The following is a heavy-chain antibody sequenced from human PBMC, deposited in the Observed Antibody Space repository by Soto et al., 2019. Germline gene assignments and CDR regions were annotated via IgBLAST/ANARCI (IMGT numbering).Heavy chain of an antibody. CDR3: AKGRASDCPGCTQDY. V-gene: IGHV3-23*01. D-gene: IGHD2-21*02. CDR2: VSGSGDST. CDR1: GFPFSSYA. Sequence: GGSLRLSCAASGFPFSSYAMSWVRQAPGKGLEWVSAVSGSGDSTYYADSVKGRFTISRDNSKNTLYLQMNSLRAEDTAVYYCAKGRASDCPGCTQDYWGQGTLVTVSS. J-gene: IGHJ4*02.